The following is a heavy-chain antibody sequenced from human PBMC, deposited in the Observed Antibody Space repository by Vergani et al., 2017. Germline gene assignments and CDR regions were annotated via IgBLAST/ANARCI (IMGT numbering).Heavy chain of an antibody. J-gene: IGHJ5*02. Sequence: EVQLVQSGAEVKKPGESLRISCKGSGYSFTSYWISWVRQMPGKGLEWMGRIGPSDSYTNYSPSFQGHVTISADKSISTADLQWSSLKASDTAMYYCAREVVAPLVDTGPRWFDPWGQGTLVTVSS. CDR2: IGPSDSYT. V-gene: IGHV5-10-1*03. CDR3: AREVVAPLVDTGPRWFDP. CDR1: GYSFTSYW. D-gene: IGHD5-18*01.